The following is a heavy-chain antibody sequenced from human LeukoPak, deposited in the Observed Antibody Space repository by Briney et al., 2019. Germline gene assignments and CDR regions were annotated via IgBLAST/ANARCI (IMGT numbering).Heavy chain of an antibody. CDR1: GGSFSGYY. Sequence: SETLSLTCAVYGGSFSGYYWSWIRQPPGKGLEWIGEINHSGSTNYNPSLKSRVTISVDTSKSQFSLKLSSVTAADTAVYYCARRRVRGGSTGSFDYWGQGTLVTVSS. CDR2: INHSGST. D-gene: IGHD3-16*01. CDR3: ARRRVRGGSTGSFDY. V-gene: IGHV4-34*01. J-gene: IGHJ4*02.